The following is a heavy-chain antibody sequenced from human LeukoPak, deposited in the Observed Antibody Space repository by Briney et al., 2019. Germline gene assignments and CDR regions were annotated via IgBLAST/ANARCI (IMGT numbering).Heavy chain of an antibody. CDR2: IYHSGST. Sequence: SETLSLTCAVSGGSISSGGYSWSWIRQPPEKGLEWIGYIYHSGSTYYNPSLKSRVTISVDRSKNQFSLKLSSVTAADTAVYYCARVVPAAIWFDPWGQGTLVTVSS. CDR3: ARVVPAAIWFDP. J-gene: IGHJ5*02. V-gene: IGHV4-30-2*01. D-gene: IGHD2-2*01. CDR1: GGSISSGGYS.